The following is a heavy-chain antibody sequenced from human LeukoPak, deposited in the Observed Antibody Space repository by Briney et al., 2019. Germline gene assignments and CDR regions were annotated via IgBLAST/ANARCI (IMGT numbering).Heavy chain of an antibody. Sequence: SETLSLTCAVYGGSFSGYYWSWIRQPPGKGLEWIGEINHSGSTNYNPSLKSRVTISVDTSKNQFSLKLSSVTAADTAAYYCARHRGRGVITMVRGVMPYYYMDVWGKGTTVTISS. CDR3: ARHRGRGVITMVRGVMPYYYMDV. J-gene: IGHJ6*03. D-gene: IGHD3-10*01. CDR2: INHSGST. V-gene: IGHV4-34*01. CDR1: GGSFSGYY.